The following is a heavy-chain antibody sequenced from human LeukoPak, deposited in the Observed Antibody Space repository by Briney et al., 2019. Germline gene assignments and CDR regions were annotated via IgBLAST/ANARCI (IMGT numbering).Heavy chain of an antibody. J-gene: IGHJ1*01. V-gene: IGHV1-18*01. CDR1: GYTFTSYG. CDR3: ARAAAAAAGTRYFQH. D-gene: IGHD6-13*01. CDR2: ISAYNGYT. Sequence: ASVKVSCKASGYTFTSYGISWVRQAPGQGLEWMGWISAYNGYTNYAQELQGRVTMTTDTPTSTAYMELRSLRSDDTAMYYCARAAAAAAGTRYFQHWGQGTLVTVSS.